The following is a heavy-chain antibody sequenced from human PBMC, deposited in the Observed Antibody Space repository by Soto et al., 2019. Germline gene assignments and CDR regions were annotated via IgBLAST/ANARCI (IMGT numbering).Heavy chain of an antibody. J-gene: IGHJ4*02. D-gene: IGHD1-1*01. CDR3: TKHATTVPTPGNYFDS. CDR1: GFTFSDYS. V-gene: IGHV3-23*01. CDR2: LTRGGTS. Sequence: GGSLRLSCAASGFTFSDYSMSWVRQTPERGLEWVSTLTRGGTSYYADSVQGRFTVSRDNSKNTVSLQMHSLRAEDTALYYCTKHATTVPTPGNYFDSWGQGTLVTVSS.